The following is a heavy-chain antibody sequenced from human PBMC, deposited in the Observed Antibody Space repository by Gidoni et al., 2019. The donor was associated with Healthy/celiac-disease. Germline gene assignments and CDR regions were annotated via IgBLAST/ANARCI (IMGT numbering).Heavy chain of an antibody. Sequence: EVQLVESGGGLVKPGGSLRLSCAASGFTFSSYSMNWVRQAPGKGLAWVSSISSSSSYIYYADSVKGRFTISRDNAKNSLYLQMNSLRAEDTAVYYCARALYDSLQEGAFDIWGQGTMVTVSS. J-gene: IGHJ3*02. CDR2: ISSSSSYI. CDR1: GFTFSSYS. D-gene: IGHD3-22*01. CDR3: ARALYDSLQEGAFDI. V-gene: IGHV3-21*01.